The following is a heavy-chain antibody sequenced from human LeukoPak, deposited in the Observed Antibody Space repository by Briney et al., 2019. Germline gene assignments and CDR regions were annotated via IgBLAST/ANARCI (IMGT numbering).Heavy chain of an antibody. CDR3: ARDSGTYYYYYMDV. D-gene: IGHD1-26*01. J-gene: IGHJ6*03. V-gene: IGHV3-74*01. CDR2: ISTDGSTT. CDR1: GFTFSNYW. Sequence: PGGSLRLSCVASGFTFSNYWMYWVRQAPGKGLEWVSGISTDGSTTSYADSVKGRFTISRDNAKNTLYLQMNSLRAEDTAVYYCARDSGTYYYYYMDVWGKGTTVTVSS.